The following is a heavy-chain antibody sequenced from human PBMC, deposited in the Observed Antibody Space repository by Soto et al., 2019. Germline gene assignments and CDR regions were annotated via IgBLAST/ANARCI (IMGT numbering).Heavy chain of an antibody. CDR3: ARGWAITNFDY. Sequence: SETLSLTCTVSGGSISSGDYYWSWIRQPPGKGLEWIGYIYYSGSTYYNPSLKSRVTISVDTSRNQFSLKLSSVTAADTAVYYCARGWAITNFDYWGQGTLVTVSS. CDR2: IYYSGST. J-gene: IGHJ4*02. CDR1: GGSISSGDYY. D-gene: IGHD2-2*01. V-gene: IGHV4-30-4*01.